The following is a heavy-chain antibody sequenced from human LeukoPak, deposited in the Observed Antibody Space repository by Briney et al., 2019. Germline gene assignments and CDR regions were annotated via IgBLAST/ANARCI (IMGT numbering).Heavy chain of an antibody. J-gene: IGHJ5*02. V-gene: IGHV3-21*01. D-gene: IGHD3-16*02. CDR2: ISSSSSSYI. Sequence: PGGSLRLSCAASGFTFSSYSMNWVRQAPGKGLEWVSSISSSSSSYIYYADSVKGRFTISRDNAKNSLYLQMNSLRAEDTAVYYCARGFAFGGVIAGFNWFDPWGQGTLVTVSS. CDR3: ARGFAFGGVIAGFNWFDP. CDR1: GFTFSSYS.